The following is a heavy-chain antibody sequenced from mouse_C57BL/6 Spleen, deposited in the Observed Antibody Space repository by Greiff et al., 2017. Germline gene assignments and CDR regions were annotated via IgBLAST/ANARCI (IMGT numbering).Heavy chain of an antibody. CDR2: IDPSDSYT. D-gene: IGHD4-1*01. J-gene: IGHJ3*01. CDR3: ARGTGSFAY. V-gene: IGHV1-50*01. Sequence: QVQLQQPGAELVKPGASVKLSCKASGYTFTSYWMQWVKQRPGQGLEWIGEIDPSDSYTNYNQKFKGKATLTVDTSSSTAYMQLSSLTSEDSAVYCCARGTGSFAYWGQGTLVTVSA. CDR1: GYTFTSYW.